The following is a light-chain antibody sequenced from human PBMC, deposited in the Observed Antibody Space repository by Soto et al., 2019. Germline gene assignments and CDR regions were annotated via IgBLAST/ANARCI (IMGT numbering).Light chain of an antibody. CDR2: KTS. Sequence: DIQMTQSPSTLSGSVGDRVTITCRASQSISNWLAWYQQKPGKAPKLLIYKTSNLESGVPSRFSGSGSGTEFTLTISSLQPDDFATYYCQHYNSYGTFGQGTKVDTK. J-gene: IGKJ1*01. V-gene: IGKV1-5*03. CDR1: QSISNW. CDR3: QHYNSYGT.